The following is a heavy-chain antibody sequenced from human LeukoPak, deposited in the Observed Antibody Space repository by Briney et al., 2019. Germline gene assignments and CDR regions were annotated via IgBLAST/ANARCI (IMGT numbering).Heavy chain of an antibody. D-gene: IGHD5-18*01. V-gene: IGHV3-23*01. CDR2: ISGCGGST. J-gene: IGHJ5*02. CDR3: AKYTAMDSYNWFDP. Sequence: PGGSLRLSCAASGFTFSSYAMSWVRQAPGKGLEWVSAISGCGGSTYYADSVKGRFTISRDNSKNTLYLQMNSLRAEDTAVYYCAKYTAMDSYNWFDPWGQGTLVTVSS. CDR1: GFTFSSYA.